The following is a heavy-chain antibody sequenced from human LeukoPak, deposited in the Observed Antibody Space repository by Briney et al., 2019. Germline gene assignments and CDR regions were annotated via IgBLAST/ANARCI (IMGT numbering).Heavy chain of an antibody. CDR2: IIPIFGTA. J-gene: IGHJ4*02. V-gene: IGHV1-69*13. CDR3: ARLLWFGEEGFDY. Sequence: ASVKVSCKASGGTFSSYAISWVRQAPGQGLEWMGGIIPIFGTANYAQKFQGRVTITADESTSTAYMELSSLRSEDTAVYYCARLLWFGEEGFDYWGQGTLVTVSS. D-gene: IGHD3-10*01. CDR1: GGTFSSYA.